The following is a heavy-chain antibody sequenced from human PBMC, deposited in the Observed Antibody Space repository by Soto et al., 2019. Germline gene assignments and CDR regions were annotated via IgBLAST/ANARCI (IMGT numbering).Heavy chain of an antibody. Sequence: EVQLVESGGGLVKPGGSLRLSCAASGFTFSSYSMNWVRQAPGKGLEWVASISSSSSYIYYADSVKGRFTISRYNAKKSLYLQMKSLRAEDTDWSYCARMRSCDSSGYYCYGGQGTLVTVSS. CDR1: GFTFSSYS. CDR3: ARMRSCDSSGYYCY. CDR2: ISSSSSYI. J-gene: IGHJ4*02. D-gene: IGHD3-22*01. V-gene: IGHV3-21*01.